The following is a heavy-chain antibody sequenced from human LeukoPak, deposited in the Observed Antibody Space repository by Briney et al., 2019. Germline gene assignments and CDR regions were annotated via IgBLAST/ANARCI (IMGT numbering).Heavy chain of an antibody. Sequence: PGGSLRLSCAASGFTFSSYGMHWVRQAPGKGLEWVAVISYDGSNKYYADSVKGRFTISRDNSKNTLYLQMNSLRAEDTAVYYCAKERGDSSGYYFNYYYYGMDVWGQGTTVTVSS. CDR1: GFTFSSYG. CDR3: AKERGDSSGYYFNYYYYGMDV. V-gene: IGHV3-30*18. D-gene: IGHD3-22*01. J-gene: IGHJ6*02. CDR2: ISYDGSNK.